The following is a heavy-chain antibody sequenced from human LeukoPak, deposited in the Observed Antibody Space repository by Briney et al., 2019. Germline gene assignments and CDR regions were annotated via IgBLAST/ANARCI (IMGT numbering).Heavy chain of an antibody. J-gene: IGHJ6*03. V-gene: IGHV1-69*06. CDR2: IIPIFGTA. D-gene: IGHD2-15*01. CDR1: GGTFSSYA. CDR3: ARGPYSYYYYYYMDV. Sequence: ASVKVSCKASGGTFSSYAISWVRQAPGQGLEWMGGIIPIFGTANYAQKFQGRVTITADKSTSTAYLELSSLRSEDTAVYYCARGPYSYYYYYYMDVWGKGTTVTVSS.